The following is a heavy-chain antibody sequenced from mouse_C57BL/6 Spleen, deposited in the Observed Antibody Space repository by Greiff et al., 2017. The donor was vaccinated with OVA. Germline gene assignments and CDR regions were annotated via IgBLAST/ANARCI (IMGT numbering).Heavy chain of an antibody. CDR2: IYPGSGST. CDR1: GYTFTSYW. D-gene: IGHD2-2*01. CDR3: ASNGYDGEAWFAY. J-gene: IGHJ3*01. V-gene: IGHV1-55*01. Sequence: VQLQQSGAELVKPGASVKMSCKASGYTFTSYWITWVKQRPGQGLEWIGDIYPGSGSTNYNEKFKSKATLTVDTSSSTAYMQLSSLTSEDSAVYYCASNGYDGEAWFAYWGQGTLVTVSA.